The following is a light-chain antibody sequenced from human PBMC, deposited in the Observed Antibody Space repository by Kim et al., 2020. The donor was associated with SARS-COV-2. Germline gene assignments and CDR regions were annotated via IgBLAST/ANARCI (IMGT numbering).Light chain of an antibody. Sequence: QSITINSTASNDDIGGYKYISWYQQHPGTAPKLIIFEINQRPSGVPDRFSGSRSGTTASLTISGLQAEDEADYYCSSFADRHNFDVFGAGTQLTVL. CDR3: SSFADRHNFDV. CDR2: EIN. J-gene: IGLJ2*01. CDR1: NDDIGGYKY. V-gene: IGLV2-8*01.